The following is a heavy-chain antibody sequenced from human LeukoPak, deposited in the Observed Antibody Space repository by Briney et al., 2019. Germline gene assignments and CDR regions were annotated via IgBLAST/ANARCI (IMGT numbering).Heavy chain of an antibody. V-gene: IGHV1-18*01. CDR1: GYTFTSYG. Sequence: ASVKVSCXASGYTFTSYGISWVRQAPGQGLEWMGWISAYNGNTNYEQKFQGRVTMTTDTSTSTAYMELKGLRSDDTAVYYCARQYSSSFQYWFDPWGQGTLVTVSS. CDR2: ISAYNGNT. CDR3: ARQYSSSFQYWFDP. J-gene: IGHJ5*02. D-gene: IGHD6-6*01.